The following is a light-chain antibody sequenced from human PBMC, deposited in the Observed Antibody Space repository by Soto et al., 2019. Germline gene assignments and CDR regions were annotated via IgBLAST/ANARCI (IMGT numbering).Light chain of an antibody. CDR3: QQYNSYSPT. CDR1: QSISSW. CDR2: DAS. V-gene: IGKV1-5*01. Sequence: DIKMTQSPSTLSASAGDRATITCRASQSISSWLAWYQQKPGKAPKLLIYDASSWESGVPSRFSGSGSGTEFTLTIRSLQPDDFATYYCQQYNSYSPTFGQGTKVDIK. J-gene: IGKJ1*01.